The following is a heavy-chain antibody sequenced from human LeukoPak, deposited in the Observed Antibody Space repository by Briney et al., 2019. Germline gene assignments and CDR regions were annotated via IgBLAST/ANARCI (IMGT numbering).Heavy chain of an antibody. D-gene: IGHD3-10*01. J-gene: IGHJ3*02. CDR3: ARARERLRGAFDI. Sequence: GGSLRLSCAASGFTFSSYEMNWVRQAPGKGLEWVSYISSSGSTIYYADSVKGRFTISRDNARNSLYLQMNSLRAEDTAVYYCARARERLRGAFDIWGQGTMVTVSS. CDR2: ISSSGSTI. V-gene: IGHV3-48*03. CDR1: GFTFSSYE.